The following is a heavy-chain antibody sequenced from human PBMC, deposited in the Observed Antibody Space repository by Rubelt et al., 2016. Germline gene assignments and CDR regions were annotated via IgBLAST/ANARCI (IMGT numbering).Heavy chain of an antibody. J-gene: IGHJ4*02. D-gene: IGHD6-13*01. CDR1: GFTISSDA. Sequence: SLRLSCAASGFTISSDALHWVRQAPGKGLAWVALISYDGSKTYYADFVRGRFTISRDNSENTLYLHVNSLRAEDSAVYYCARGVGRSWSFDNWGQGTLVTVSS. V-gene: IGHV3-30*04. CDR3: ARGVGRSWSFDN. CDR2: ISYDGSKT.